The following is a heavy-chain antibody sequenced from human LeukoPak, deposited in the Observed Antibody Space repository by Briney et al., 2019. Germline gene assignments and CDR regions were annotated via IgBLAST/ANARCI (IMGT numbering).Heavy chain of an antibody. Sequence: PSETLSLTCTVSGDSVSRSSYYWGWIRQPPGKGLEWIGSSYYSGSTYHNPSLKSRVTISVDTSKNKFSLKIRSVTAADTAVYYCASRSLFYDSSGYYWWGQGTLVTVSS. V-gene: IGHV4-39*01. J-gene: IGHJ4*02. CDR2: SYYSGST. CDR3: ASRSLFYDSSGYYW. CDR1: GDSVSRSSYY. D-gene: IGHD3-22*01.